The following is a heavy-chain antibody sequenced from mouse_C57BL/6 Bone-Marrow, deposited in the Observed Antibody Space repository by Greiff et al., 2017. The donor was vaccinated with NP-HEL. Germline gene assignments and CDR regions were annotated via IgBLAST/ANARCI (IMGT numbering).Heavy chain of an antibody. V-gene: IGHV1-59*01. CDR3: EILLRCYFDY. J-gene: IGHJ2*01. Sequence: VQLQQPGAELVRPGTSVKLSCKASGYTFTSYWMHWVKQRPGQGLAWIGVIDPSDSYTNYNQKFKGKATLTVDTSSSTAYMQLSSLTSEDSAVDYCEILLRCYFDYGGQGTTLTVSS. CDR1: GYTFTSYW. CDR2: IDPSDSYT. D-gene: IGHD1-1*01.